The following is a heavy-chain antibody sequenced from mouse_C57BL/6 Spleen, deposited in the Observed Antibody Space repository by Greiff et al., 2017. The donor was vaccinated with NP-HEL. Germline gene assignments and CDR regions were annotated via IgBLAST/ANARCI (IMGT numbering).Heavy chain of an antibody. CDR1: GYTFTSYW. J-gene: IGHJ2*01. D-gene: IGHD4-1*01. V-gene: IGHV1-64*01. CDR2: IHPNSGST. Sequence: QVQLQQSGAELVKPGASVKLSCKASGYTFTSYWMHWVKQRPGQGLEWIGMIHPNSGSTNYNEKFKSKATQTVDKSSSTAYMQLSSLTSEDSAVYYCAISSAWAYFDYWGQGTTLTVSS. CDR3: AISSAWAYFDY.